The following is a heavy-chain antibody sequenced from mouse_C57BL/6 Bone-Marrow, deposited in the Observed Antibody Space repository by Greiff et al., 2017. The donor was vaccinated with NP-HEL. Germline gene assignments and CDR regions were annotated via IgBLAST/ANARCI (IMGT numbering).Heavy chain of an antibody. D-gene: IGHD1-1*01. CDR3: ARCYYGSDWYFDV. CDR2: INPNNGGP. CDR1: GYTFTDYY. V-gene: IGHV1-26*01. Sequence: EVQLQQSGPELVKPGASVKISCMASGYTFTDYYMNWVKQSHGKSLEWIGDINPNNGGPSYNQKFKGKATLTVDKSSSTAYMELRSLTSEDSAVYYCARCYYGSDWYFDVWGTGTTVTVSS. J-gene: IGHJ1*03.